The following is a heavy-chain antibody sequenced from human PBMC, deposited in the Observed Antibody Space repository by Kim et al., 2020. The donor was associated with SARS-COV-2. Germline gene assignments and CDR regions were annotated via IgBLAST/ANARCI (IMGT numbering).Heavy chain of an antibody. CDR3: AVVYRSGSYYFDY. V-gene: IGHV3-66*01. CDR1: GFSVTAYN. CDR2: TYTGSNT. D-gene: IGHD3-10*01. Sequence: GGSLRLSCATSGFSVTAYNMSWVRQAPGKGPECVSVTYTGSNTLYSEDVKSRFTIFWKISNKTLNHQKYSRRAEETTVEYCAVVYRSGSYYFDYCG. J-gene: IGHJ3*01.